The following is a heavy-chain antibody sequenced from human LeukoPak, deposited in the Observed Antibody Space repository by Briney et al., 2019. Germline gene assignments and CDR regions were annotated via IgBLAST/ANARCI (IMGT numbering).Heavy chain of an antibody. CDR2: ISEVGSDK. Sequence: GRSLRPSCAPSGFTLSSFATHWVRQAPDKGRGWMGFISEVGSDKYYADSVRGRFTISRDNSENSLSLQMSSLRAEDTAVYYCARGISSGIVVTTIAYWGQGTLVTVSS. CDR1: GFTLSSFA. D-gene: IGHD2-21*02. CDR3: ARGISSGIVVTTIAY. J-gene: IGHJ4*02. V-gene: IGHV3-30-3*01.